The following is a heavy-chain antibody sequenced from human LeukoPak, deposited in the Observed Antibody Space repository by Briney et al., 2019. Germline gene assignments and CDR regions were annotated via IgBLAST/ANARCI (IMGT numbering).Heavy chain of an antibody. V-gene: IGHV3-23*05. Sequence: PGGSRRLSCAASGFTFSSYAMSWVRQAPGKGLEWVSGIYKNGRERYGDSVKGRFTISRDNSKNTLYLQMNSLRAEDTAVYYCATDAGGSPDYYYYYGMDVWGQGTTVTVSS. CDR2: IYKNGRER. CDR3: ATDAGGSPDYYYYYGMDV. D-gene: IGHD2-8*02. CDR1: GFTFSSYA. J-gene: IGHJ6*02.